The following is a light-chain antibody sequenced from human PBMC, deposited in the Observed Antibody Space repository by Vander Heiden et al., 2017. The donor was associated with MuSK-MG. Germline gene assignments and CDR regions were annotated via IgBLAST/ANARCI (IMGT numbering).Light chain of an antibody. CDR3: QQENSSPRT. V-gene: IGKV1-5*03. J-gene: IGKJ1*01. CDR1: QSISSW. Sequence: DIQMTQSPSTLSASVGDRVTITCRASQSISSWLAWYQQKPGKAPKLLIYKASSLESGVPSRFSGSGSGTEFTLTISSLQPDDFATYYCQQENSSPRTFGQRTKVEIK. CDR2: KAS.